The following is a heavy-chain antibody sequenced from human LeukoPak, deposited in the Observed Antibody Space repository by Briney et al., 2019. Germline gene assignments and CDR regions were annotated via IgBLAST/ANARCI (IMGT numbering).Heavy chain of an antibody. Sequence: LQTLSLSCTVSGASINTYYWSWIRQSPRGGQEFIVRVYTRGSPDYNPSLKSRVIMSADTSKNQFSLKLRSVTAADTAVYYCAREDSWHTPSLYSGSYYSAFDIWGKGTMVTVSS. J-gene: IGHJ3*02. CDR1: GASINTYY. CDR3: AREDSWHTPSLYSGSYYSAFDI. D-gene: IGHD1-26*01. CDR2: VYTRGSP. V-gene: IGHV4-4*07.